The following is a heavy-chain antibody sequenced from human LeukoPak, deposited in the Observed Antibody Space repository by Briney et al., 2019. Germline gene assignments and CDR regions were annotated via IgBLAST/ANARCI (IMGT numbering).Heavy chain of an antibody. V-gene: IGHV1-18*01. CDR1: GYTFTSYA. J-gene: IGHJ5*01. D-gene: IGHD1-26*01. CDR3: ARVSGSIVARSAWFDS. Sequence: ASVKVSCKASGYTFTSYAMHRVRQAPGQGLEWMGWISAYNGNTNYAQKLQGRVTMTTDTSTSTAYMELRSLRSDDTAVYYCARVSGSIVARSAWFDSWGQGTLVTVSS. CDR2: ISAYNGNT.